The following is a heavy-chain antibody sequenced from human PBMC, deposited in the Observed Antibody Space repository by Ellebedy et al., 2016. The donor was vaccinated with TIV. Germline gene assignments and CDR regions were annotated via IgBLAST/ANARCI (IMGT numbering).Heavy chain of an antibody. CDR1: GYTFTSYA. D-gene: IGHD3-10*01. J-gene: IGHJ6*02. Sequence: ASVKVSCKASGYTFTSYAMHWVRQAPGQRLEWMGWINAGNGNTKYSQKFQGRVTITRDTSASTAYMELSRLRSDDTAVYYCARGEYYVSGSYYKPYYYYYGMDVWGQGTTVTVSS. CDR2: INAGNGNT. CDR3: ARGEYYVSGSYYKPYYYYYGMDV. V-gene: IGHV1-3*01.